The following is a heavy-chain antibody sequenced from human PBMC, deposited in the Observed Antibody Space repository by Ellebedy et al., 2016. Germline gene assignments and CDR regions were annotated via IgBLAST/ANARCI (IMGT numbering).Heavy chain of an antibody. D-gene: IGHD3-22*01. V-gene: IGHV4-39*07. CDR3: ARDRGTYYYDSSGYGYYGMDV. J-gene: IGHJ6*02. CDR1: GGSISSSSYY. CDR2: IYYSGST. Sequence: SETLSLTXTVSGGSISSSSYYWGWIRQPPGKGLEWIGSIYYSGSTYYNPSLKSRVTISVDTSKNQFSLKLSSVTAADTAVYYCARDRGTYYYDSSGYGYYGMDVWGQGTTVTVSS.